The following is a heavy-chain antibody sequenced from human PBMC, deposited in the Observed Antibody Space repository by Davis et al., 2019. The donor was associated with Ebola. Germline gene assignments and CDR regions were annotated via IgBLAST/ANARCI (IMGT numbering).Heavy chain of an antibody. CDR1: GFTVSSNY. Sequence: PGGSLRPSCAPSGFTVSSNYMSCVRPAQGKGLEWVSVIYSGGSTYYADSVKGRFTISRDNSKKTLYLQMNSLRAEDTAVYYCAKSGLSLGVVKYHYGMDVWGKGTTVTVSS. J-gene: IGHJ6*04. CDR2: IYSGGST. CDR3: AKSGLSLGVVKYHYGMDV. D-gene: IGHD3-3*01. V-gene: IGHV3-53*01.